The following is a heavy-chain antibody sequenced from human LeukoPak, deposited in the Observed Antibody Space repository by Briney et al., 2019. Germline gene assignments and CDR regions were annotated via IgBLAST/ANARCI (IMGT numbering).Heavy chain of an antibody. CDR2: INTHKGHT. V-gene: IGHV1-18*01. Sequence: GASVKVSRKASGYTLTNYNISWVRQAPGQGLEWMGWINTHKGHTNFLQKFQGRVTVTTDISTNTAYMELRRLRSDDTAVYYCAREFGHCSGDNCFYFFDSWGQGSLVIVSS. J-gene: IGHJ4*02. D-gene: IGHD2-15*01. CDR1: GYTLTNYN. CDR3: AREFGHCSGDNCFYFFDS.